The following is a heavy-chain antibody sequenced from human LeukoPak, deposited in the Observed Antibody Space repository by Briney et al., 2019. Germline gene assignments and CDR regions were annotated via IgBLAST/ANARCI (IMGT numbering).Heavy chain of an antibody. D-gene: IGHD3-10*01. CDR1: GGSFSGYY. CDR2: INHSGST. CDR3: ARMELLLWFRASRYYFDY. V-gene: IGHV4-34*01. J-gene: IGHJ4*02. Sequence: SETLSLTCAVYGGSFSGYYWSWIRQPPGKGLEWIGEINHSGSTNYNPSLKSRVTISVDTSKNQFSLKLSSVTAADTAVYYCARMELLLWFRASRYYFDYWGQGTLVTVSS.